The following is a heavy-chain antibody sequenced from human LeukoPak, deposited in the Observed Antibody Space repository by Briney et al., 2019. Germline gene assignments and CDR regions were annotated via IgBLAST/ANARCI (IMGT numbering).Heavy chain of an antibody. Sequence: SETLSLTCAVYGGSFSGYYWSWIRQPPGKGLEWIGEINPSGSTDYNPSLKSRVTIPVDTSKNQFSLKLNSVTAADTAVYYCARIGHEDYYFDYWGQGTLVTVSS. J-gene: IGHJ4*02. CDR2: INPSGST. V-gene: IGHV4-34*01. CDR1: GGSFSGYY. CDR3: ARIGHEDYYFDY.